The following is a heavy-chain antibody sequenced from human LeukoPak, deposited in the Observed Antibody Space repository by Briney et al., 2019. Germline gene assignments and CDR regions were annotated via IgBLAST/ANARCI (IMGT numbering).Heavy chain of an antibody. CDR3: ARDPLAYCSSTSCYYYYMDV. CDR1: GLSISTYT. V-gene: IGHV3-21*01. D-gene: IGHD2-2*01. J-gene: IGHJ6*03. CDR2: ISSTGNYI. Sequence: PGGSLRLSCAAPGLSISTYTMNWVRQAPGKRLEWVSSISSTGNYIYHADSVKGRFTISRDNAKNSLYLQMNSLRVEDTAVYYCARDPLAYCSSTSCYYYYMDVWGKGTTVTISS.